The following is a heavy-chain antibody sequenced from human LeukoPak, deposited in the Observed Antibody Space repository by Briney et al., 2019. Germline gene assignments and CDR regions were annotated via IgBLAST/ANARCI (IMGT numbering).Heavy chain of an antibody. V-gene: IGHV4-4*09. Sequence: PSETLSLTCTVSGGSISSYYWSWIRQPPGKGLEWIGFIYTSGITNYNPSLKSRVIISVDTSKNQFSLNLYSVTAADTAVYYCARHAYGSGSYPDYWGRGTLVTVSS. D-gene: IGHD3-10*01. J-gene: IGHJ4*02. CDR2: IYTSGIT. CDR3: ARHAYGSGSYPDY. CDR1: GGSISSYY.